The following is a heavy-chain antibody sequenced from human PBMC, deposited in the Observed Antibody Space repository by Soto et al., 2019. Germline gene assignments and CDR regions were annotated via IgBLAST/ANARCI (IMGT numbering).Heavy chain of an antibody. J-gene: IGHJ6*03. CDR3: ARHIGNRFTIFGVAPVYYYMDV. CDR1: GGSISSYY. V-gene: IGHV4-59*08. D-gene: IGHD3-3*01. Sequence: SETLSLTCTVSGGSISSYYWSWIRQPPGKGLEWNGYIYYSGSTNYNPSLKSRVTISVDTSKNQFSLKLSSVTAADTAVYYCARHIGNRFTIFGVAPVYYYMDVWGKGTTVTVSS. CDR2: IYYSGST.